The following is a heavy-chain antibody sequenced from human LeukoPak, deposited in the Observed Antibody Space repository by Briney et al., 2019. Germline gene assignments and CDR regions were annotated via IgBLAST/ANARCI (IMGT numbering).Heavy chain of an antibody. V-gene: IGHV1-18*04. D-gene: IGHD2-2*01. CDR2: ISAYNGNT. CDR3: ARDGRDCSSTSCP. J-gene: IGHJ5*02. Sequence: ASVKVSCKASGYTFTSYYMHWVRQAPGQGLEWMGWISAYNGNTNYAQKLQGRVTMTTDTSTSTAYMELRSLRSDDTAVYYCARDGRDCSSTSCPWGQGTLVTVSS. CDR1: GYTFTSYY.